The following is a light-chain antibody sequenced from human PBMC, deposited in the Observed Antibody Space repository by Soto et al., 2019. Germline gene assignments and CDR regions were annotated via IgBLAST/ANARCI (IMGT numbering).Light chain of an antibody. V-gene: IGKV3-11*01. CDR2: DAS. Sequence: EIVLTQSPATLSLSPGERATLSCRASQSVSSYLAWYKQKPGQAPRLLIYDASNTATRIPARFSGSGSGTDFTLTISSLEPEDCAVYYCQQRSNWPPLTFGGGTKVEIK. CDR1: QSVSSY. CDR3: QQRSNWPPLT. J-gene: IGKJ4*01.